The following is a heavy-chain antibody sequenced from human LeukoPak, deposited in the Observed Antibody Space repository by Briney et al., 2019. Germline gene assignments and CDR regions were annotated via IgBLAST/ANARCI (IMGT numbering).Heavy chain of an antibody. D-gene: IGHD6-19*01. CDR2: IWYDGTNK. Sequence: GGSLRLSCAASGFTFSSYAMHWVRRSPGKGLEWVAVIWYDGTNKYYADSVKGRFTISRDNSKDTVYLQINGLRVEDTAVYYCAREQSGTRGWYTVDYWGQGTLVTVSS. J-gene: IGHJ4*02. CDR3: AREQSGTRGWYTVDY. CDR1: GFTFSSYA. V-gene: IGHV3-33*01.